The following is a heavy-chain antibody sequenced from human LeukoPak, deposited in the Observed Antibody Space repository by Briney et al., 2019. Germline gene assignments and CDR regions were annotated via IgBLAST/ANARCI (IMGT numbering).Heavy chain of an antibody. J-gene: IGHJ4*02. Sequence: ASVKVSCKASGGTFSSYAISWVRQAPGQGLEWMGWISAYNGNTNYAQKLQGRVTMTTDTSTSTAYMELRSLRSDDTAVYYCARVPGWLFQQGGDYWGQGTLVTVSS. D-gene: IGHD3-9*01. CDR2: ISAYNGNT. CDR1: GGTFSSYA. CDR3: ARVPGWLFQQGGDY. V-gene: IGHV1-18*01.